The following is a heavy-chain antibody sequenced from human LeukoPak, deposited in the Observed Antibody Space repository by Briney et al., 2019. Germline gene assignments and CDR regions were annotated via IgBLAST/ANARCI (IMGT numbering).Heavy chain of an antibody. CDR1: GGSFSGYY. V-gene: IGHV4-34*01. CDR2: TNHSGST. D-gene: IGHD5-12*01. J-gene: IGHJ4*02. Sequence: SETLSLTCAVYGGSFSGYYWSWIRQPPGKGLEWIGETNHSGSTNYNPSLKSRVTISVDTSKNQFSLKLSSVTAADTAVYYCARAVFVWVRGVDFDYWGQGTLVTVSS. CDR3: ARAVFVWVRGVDFDY.